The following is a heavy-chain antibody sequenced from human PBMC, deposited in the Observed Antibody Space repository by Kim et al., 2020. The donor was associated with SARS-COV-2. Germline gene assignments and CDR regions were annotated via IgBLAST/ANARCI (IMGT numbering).Heavy chain of an antibody. Sequence: SVKGRFTISRDNSKNTLNLQMNSLRAEETAVYYFARSRILRYFDWLYIDYWGQGTLVTVSS. D-gene: IGHD3-9*01. V-gene: IGHV3-30*01. J-gene: IGHJ4*02. CDR3: ARSRILRYFDWLYIDY.